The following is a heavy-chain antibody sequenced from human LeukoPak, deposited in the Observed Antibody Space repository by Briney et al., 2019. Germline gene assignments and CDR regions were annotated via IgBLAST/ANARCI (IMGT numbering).Heavy chain of an antibody. V-gene: IGHV5-51*01. D-gene: IGHD2-8*01. Sequence: VESLKISRKASGYSFTSYWIGLVRPIPGKGLEWMGIIYPDDSDTNYSPSFLGQVTISADKSISTAYLQWSSPKASDTAMYYCARLAFCTNAVCFSNYYYSMDVWGRGTTVTVSS. J-gene: IGHJ6*03. CDR1: GYSFTSYW. CDR2: IYPDDSDT. CDR3: ARLAFCTNAVCFSNYYYSMDV.